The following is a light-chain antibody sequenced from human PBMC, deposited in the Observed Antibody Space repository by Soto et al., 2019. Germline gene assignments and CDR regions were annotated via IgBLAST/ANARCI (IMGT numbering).Light chain of an antibody. V-gene: IGLV2-14*01. J-gene: IGLJ3*02. Sequence: QSALTQPASVSGSPGQSITISCTGTSSDVGAYNYVSWYRQHPGKAPKLMIYEVSNRTSGISHRFSGSKSGNTASLTISGLQAEDEADYYCSSYTQFSTLVFGGGTKLTVL. CDR2: EVS. CDR3: SSYTQFSTLV. CDR1: SSDVGAYNY.